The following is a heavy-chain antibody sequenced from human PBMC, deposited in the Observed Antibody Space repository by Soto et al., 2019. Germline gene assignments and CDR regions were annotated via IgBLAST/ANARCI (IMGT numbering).Heavy chain of an antibody. CDR2: MNPNSGET. CDR1: GYTFTDYD. J-gene: IGHJ5*02. Sequence: QEQLVQSGAEVKKPGASVKVSCKTSGYTFTDYDINWVRQATGQGLELIGWMNPNSGETGYAQKFQGIVTMTRSASLSTAYLELSSLRSEDTAVYYCARVAVAARPRWYNWFDPWGQGTLVTVSS. D-gene: IGHD2-15*01. V-gene: IGHV1-8*01. CDR3: ARVAVAARPRWYNWFDP.